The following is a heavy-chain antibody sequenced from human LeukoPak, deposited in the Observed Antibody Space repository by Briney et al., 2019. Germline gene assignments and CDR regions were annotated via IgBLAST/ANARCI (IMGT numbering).Heavy chain of an antibody. CDR1: GYTFTSYG. J-gene: IGHJ4*02. D-gene: IGHD3-22*01. CDR3: ARAYDSSGYTDN. V-gene: IGHV1-18*01. CDR2: ISAYNGNT. Sequence: ASVKVSCKASGYTFTSYGISWVRQTPGQGLEWMGWISAYNGNTNYAQKLQGRVTMTTDTSTSTAYMELRSLRSDDTAVYYCARAYDSSGYTDNWGPESLLTVSS.